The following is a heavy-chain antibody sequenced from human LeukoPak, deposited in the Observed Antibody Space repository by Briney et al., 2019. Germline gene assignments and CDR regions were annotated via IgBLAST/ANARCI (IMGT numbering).Heavy chain of an antibody. V-gene: IGHV1-2*02. CDR1: GYTFTGYY. Sequence: GASVKVSCKASGYTFTGYYMHWVRQAPGQGLEWMGWINPDSGGTKYAQKFQGRVTMTRDTSISTAYMELSRLRSDDTAVYYCARGAFLGVVTYDAFDIWGQGTMVTVSS. J-gene: IGHJ3*02. D-gene: IGHD3-3*01. CDR3: ARGAFLGVVTYDAFDI. CDR2: INPDSGGT.